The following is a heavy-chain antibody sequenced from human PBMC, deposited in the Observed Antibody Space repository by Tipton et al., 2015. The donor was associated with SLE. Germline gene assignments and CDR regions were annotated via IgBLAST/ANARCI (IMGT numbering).Heavy chain of an antibody. Sequence: TLSLTCTVSGGSISSYYWSWIRQPPGKGLEGIGYSYYSGSTNYNPSLKSRITISVDTSKNQFSLKLSSVTAADTAVYYCARDRPSGNDAFDIWGQGTMVTVSS. CDR2: SYYSGST. CDR1: GGSISSYY. CDR3: ARDRPSGNDAFDI. V-gene: IGHV4-59*12. D-gene: IGHD3-3*01. J-gene: IGHJ3*02.